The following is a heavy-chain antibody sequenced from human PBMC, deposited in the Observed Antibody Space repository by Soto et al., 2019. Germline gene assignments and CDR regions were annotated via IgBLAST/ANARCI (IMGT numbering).Heavy chain of an antibody. CDR1: GGSFSGYY. D-gene: IGHD3-9*01. Sequence: PSETLSLTCAVYGGSFSGYYWSWIRQPPGKGLEWIGEINHSGSTNYNPSLKSRVTISVDTSKNQFSLKLSSVTAADTAVYYCARTTPTLLRYFDWSRKHFDYWGQGTLVTVSS. CDR3: ARTTPTLLRYFDWSRKHFDY. V-gene: IGHV4-34*01. J-gene: IGHJ4*02. CDR2: INHSGST.